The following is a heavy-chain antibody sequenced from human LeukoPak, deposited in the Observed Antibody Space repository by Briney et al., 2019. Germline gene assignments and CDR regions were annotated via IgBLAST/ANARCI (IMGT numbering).Heavy chain of an antibody. V-gene: IGHV3-13*01. J-gene: IGHJ6*02. CDR1: GFTFSSYD. CDR2: IGTAGDT. CDR3: ARALKSGLYYYYGMDV. Sequence: PGGSLSLSCAASGFTFSSYDMHWVRQATGKGLEWVSAIGTAGDTYYPGSVKGRFTISRENAKNSLYLQMNSLRAGDTAVYYCARALKSGLYYYYGMDVWGQGTTVTVSS. D-gene: IGHD3-3*01.